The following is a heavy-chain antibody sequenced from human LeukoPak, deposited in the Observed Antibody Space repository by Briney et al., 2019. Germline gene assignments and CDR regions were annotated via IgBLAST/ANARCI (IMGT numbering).Heavy chain of an antibody. CDR3: ARGSYYFASED. V-gene: IGHV3-74*01. Sequence: GGSLRLSCMASGFTFSSYWMHWVRQASGKGLAWVSRISSDGSSITYADSVKGRFTISRDNAKNTLYLQMNSLRVEDTAVYYCARGSYYFASEDWSQGTLVTVSS. D-gene: IGHD3-10*01. CDR1: GFTFSSYW. CDR2: ISSDGSSI. J-gene: IGHJ4*02.